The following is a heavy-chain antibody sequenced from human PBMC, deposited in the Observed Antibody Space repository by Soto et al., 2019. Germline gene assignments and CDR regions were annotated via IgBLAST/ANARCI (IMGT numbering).Heavy chain of an antibody. CDR3: ANQIQTGH. V-gene: IGHV3-30*18. CDR2: ISNDGSTK. J-gene: IGHJ4*02. D-gene: IGHD5-18*01. Sequence: QVQLVESGGGVVQPGTSLRLSCAVSGFTFSNYGMHWVRQAPGKGPEWVAVISNDGSTKYYADSVKGRFTISRDNSKNTLYLQMNSLGVEDPAVYYCANQIQTGHWGQGTLVTVSS. CDR1: GFTFSNYG.